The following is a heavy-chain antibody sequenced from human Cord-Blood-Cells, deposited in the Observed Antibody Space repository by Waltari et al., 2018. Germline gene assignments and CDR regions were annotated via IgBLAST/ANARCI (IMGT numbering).Heavy chain of an antibody. J-gene: IGHJ6*02. CDR3: AREPHLKYSSSWYYYYYGMDV. D-gene: IGHD6-13*01. V-gene: IGHV6-1*01. CDR1: GDSVSSNSTA. CDR2: TYYRSKWYN. Sequence: QVQLQQSGPGLVKPSQTLSLTCAISGDSVSSNSTAWNWIRQSPSRGLEWLGRTYYRSKWYNDYAVSVKSRITINPDTSKNQFSLQLNSVTPEDTAVYYCAREPHLKYSSSWYYYYYGMDVWGQGTTVTVSS.